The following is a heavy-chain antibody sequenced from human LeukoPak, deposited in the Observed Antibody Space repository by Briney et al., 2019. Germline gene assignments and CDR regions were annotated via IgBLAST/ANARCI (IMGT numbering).Heavy chain of an antibody. D-gene: IGHD1-26*01. CDR2: IIPILAIA. CDR1: GGTFSSYA. V-gene: IGHV1-69*04. Sequence: SVKVSCKASGGTFSSYAFSWVRQAPGQGLEWMGRIIPILAIANYAQKFQGRVTMTEDTSTDTAYMELSSLRSEDTAVYYCATDTEGASLFDYWGQGTLVTVSS. CDR3: ATDTEGASLFDY. J-gene: IGHJ4*02.